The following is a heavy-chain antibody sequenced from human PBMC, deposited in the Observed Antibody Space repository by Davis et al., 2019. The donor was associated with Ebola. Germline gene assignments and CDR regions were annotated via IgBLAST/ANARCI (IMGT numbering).Heavy chain of an antibody. D-gene: IGHD3-3*01. Sequence: ESLKISCAASGFTFSSYSMNWVRQPPGKGLEWIGEINHSGSTNYNPSLKSRVTISVDTSKNQFSLKLSSVTAADTAVYYCARVEWLGYYYGMDVWGQGTTVTVSS. CDR1: GFTFSSYS. CDR3: ARVEWLGYYYGMDV. CDR2: INHSGST. V-gene: IGHV4-34*01. J-gene: IGHJ6*02.